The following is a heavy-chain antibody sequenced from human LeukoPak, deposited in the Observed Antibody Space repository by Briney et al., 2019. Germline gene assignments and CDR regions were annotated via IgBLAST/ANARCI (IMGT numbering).Heavy chain of an antibody. V-gene: IGHV3-15*01. CDR3: TTDGVGVEGATYDN. Sequence: NWIRQPAGKGLEWVGRIKAKAHGGTIEYAAPVKGRFTISRDDSKNTLYLQMNSLKTEDTAVYYCTTDGVGVEGATYDNWGQGTLVSVSS. D-gene: IGHD1-26*01. CDR2: IKAKAHGGTI. J-gene: IGHJ4*02.